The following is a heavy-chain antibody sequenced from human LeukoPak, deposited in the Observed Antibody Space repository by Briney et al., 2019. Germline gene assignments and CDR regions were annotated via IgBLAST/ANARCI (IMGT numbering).Heavy chain of an antibody. CDR3: ARASISWYTGDRYYFDY. CDR1: GYTFTSYD. CDR2: TNPNSGNT. D-gene: IGHD6-13*01. Sequence: ASVKVSCKASGYTFTSYDINWVRQATGQGLEWMGWTNPNSGNTGYAQKFQGRVTMTRNTSISTAYMELSSLRSEDTAVYYCARASISWYTGDRYYFDYWGQGTLVTVSS. V-gene: IGHV1-8*01. J-gene: IGHJ4*02.